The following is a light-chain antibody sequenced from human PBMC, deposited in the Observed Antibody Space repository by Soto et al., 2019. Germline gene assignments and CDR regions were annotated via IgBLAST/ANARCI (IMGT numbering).Light chain of an antibody. J-gene: IGKJ1*01. V-gene: IGKV3-15*01. CDR3: QQSYSTPPT. CDR1: QSVDSN. Sequence: EIVMTQSPATLSVSPGDGATLSCRASQSVDSNLAWYQQKPGQTPRLLIYGASTRATGIPGRFSGSGFGTEFTLTISSLQPEDFATYYCQQSYSTPPTFGQGTKVDIK. CDR2: GAS.